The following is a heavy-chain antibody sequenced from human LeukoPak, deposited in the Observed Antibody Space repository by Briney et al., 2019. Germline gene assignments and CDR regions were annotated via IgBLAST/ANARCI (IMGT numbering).Heavy chain of an antibody. Sequence: EPGGSLRLSFSASGFTFSSYAMSWVRQAPGKGLEWVSAISGCGGSTSYDDSVKGRFNISRDNSKNTLYLQMNSLRAEDTAVYYCAKHGADLFLVNFDYWGQGTLVTVSS. CDR2: ISGCGGST. D-gene: IGHD3-16*02. V-gene: IGHV3-23*01. J-gene: IGHJ4*02. CDR3: AKHGADLFLVNFDY. CDR1: GFTFSSYA.